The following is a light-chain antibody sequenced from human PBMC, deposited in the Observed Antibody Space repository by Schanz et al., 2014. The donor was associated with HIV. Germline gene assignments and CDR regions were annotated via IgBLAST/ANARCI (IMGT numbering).Light chain of an antibody. CDR1: SSNIGAGYD. J-gene: IGLJ3*02. CDR3: ASWDSGLDAGV. V-gene: IGLV1-40*01. CDR2: GNN. Sequence: QSVLTQPPSVSGAPGQRVTISCTGSSSNIGAGYDVHWYVQLPGTAPKLLIYGNNNRPSGVPDRFSGSKSGSSGTLAISDLQTGDEADYYCASWDSGLDAGVFGGGTKLTVL.